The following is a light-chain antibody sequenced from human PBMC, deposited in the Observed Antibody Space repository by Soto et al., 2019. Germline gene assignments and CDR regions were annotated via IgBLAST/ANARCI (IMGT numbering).Light chain of an antibody. CDR1: SSDVGGYNY. J-gene: IGLJ1*01. CDR2: DVS. Sequence: SVLTHPASGSGTPGQSITVSCTGTSSDVGGYNYVSWYQQHPGKAPKLMIYDVSNRPSGVSNRFSGSKSGNTASLTISGLQAEDEADYNCSSYTSSSTLEVFGTGTEVTVL. V-gene: IGLV2-14*01. CDR3: SSYTSSSTLEV.